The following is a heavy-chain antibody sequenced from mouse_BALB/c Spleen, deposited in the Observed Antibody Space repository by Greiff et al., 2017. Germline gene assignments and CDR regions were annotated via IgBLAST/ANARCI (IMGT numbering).Heavy chain of an antibody. CDR2: ISNLAYSI. CDR3: ARAGGGYYLYYAMDY. CDR1: GFTFSDYG. D-gene: IGHD2-3*01. V-gene: IGHV5-15*02. J-gene: IGHJ4*01. Sequence: EVQLVESGGGLVQPGGSRKLSCAASGFTFSDYGMAWVRQAPGKGPEWVAFISNLAYSIYYADTVTGRFTISRENAKNTLYLEMSSLRSEDTAMYYCARAGGGYYLYYAMDYWGQGTSVTVSS.